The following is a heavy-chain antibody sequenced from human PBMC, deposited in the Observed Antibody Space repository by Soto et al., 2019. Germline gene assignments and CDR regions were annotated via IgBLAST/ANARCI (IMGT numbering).Heavy chain of an antibody. J-gene: IGHJ4*02. CDR2: LHHSGTT. D-gene: IGHD5-12*01. V-gene: IGHV4-38-2*02. CDR3: ARDLGEFVATIYFDY. Sequence: KPSETLSLTCAVSGYPISRGYYWGWVRQPPGKGLEWIGSLHHSGTTYYNPSLKSRVTMSVDTSKNQLSLRLTSVTAADTAVYYCARDLGEFVATIYFDYWGQGALVTVSS. CDR1: GYPISRGYY.